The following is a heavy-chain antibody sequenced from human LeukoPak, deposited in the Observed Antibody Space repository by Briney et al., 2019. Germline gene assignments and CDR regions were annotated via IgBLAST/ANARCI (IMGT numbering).Heavy chain of an antibody. D-gene: IGHD2-21*01. CDR3: ARHIGLGIEDMDV. J-gene: IGHJ6*03. V-gene: IGHV4-4*09. Sequence: SETLSLTCTVSGGSIGTYYWSWVRQSPGTGLEWIGYIYVTGTRYNPYLQNRVTISLDRSRNQFFLKMTSVTAADTAVYYCARHIGLGIEDMDVWGRGTKVTVSS. CDR1: GGSIGTYY. CDR2: IYVTGT.